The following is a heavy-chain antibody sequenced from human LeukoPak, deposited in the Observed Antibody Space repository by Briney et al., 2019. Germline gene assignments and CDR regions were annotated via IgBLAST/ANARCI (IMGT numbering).Heavy chain of an antibody. CDR2: IKHDGSEK. V-gene: IGHV3-7*01. CDR1: GSTFSTYY. Sequence: GGSLRLSCEGSGSTFSTYYMSWVRQAPGKCLEWVANIKHDGSEKFYVDSGKGRFTVSRDDAKNSVFLQMNSMGADESAVYYCASGSSTWSTMGLYFDHWGQGALVNVSS. CDR3: ASGSSTWSTMGLYFDH. J-gene: IGHJ4*02. D-gene: IGHD6-13*01.